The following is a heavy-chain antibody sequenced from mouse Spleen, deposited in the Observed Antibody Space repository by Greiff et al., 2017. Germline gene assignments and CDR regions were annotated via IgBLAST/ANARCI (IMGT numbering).Heavy chain of an antibody. CDR1: GYTFTSYW. CDR2: IYPGSGST. Sequence: LQQPGSELVRPGASVKLSCKASGYTFTSYWMHWVKQRPGQGLEWIGNIYPGSGSTNYDEKFKSKATLTVDTSSSTAYMQLSSLTSEDSAVYYCTGGNYWFAYWGQGTLVTVSA. V-gene: IGHV1S22*01. CDR3: TGGNYWFAY. D-gene: IGHD2-1*01. J-gene: IGHJ3*01.